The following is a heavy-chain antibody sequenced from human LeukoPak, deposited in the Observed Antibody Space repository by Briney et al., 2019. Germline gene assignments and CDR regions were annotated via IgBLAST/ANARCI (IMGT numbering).Heavy chain of an antibody. D-gene: IGHD3-16*02. J-gene: IGHJ3*02. CDR3: ARGRNDYVWGSYRHHDAFDI. V-gene: IGHV4-59*01. CDR2: IYYSGST. Sequence: ASETLSLTRTVSGGSISSYYWSWIRQPPGKGLEWIGYIYYSGSTNYNPSLKSRVTISVDTSKNQFSLKLSSVTAADTAVYYCARGRNDYVWGSYRHHDAFDIWGQGTMVTVSS. CDR1: GGSISSYY.